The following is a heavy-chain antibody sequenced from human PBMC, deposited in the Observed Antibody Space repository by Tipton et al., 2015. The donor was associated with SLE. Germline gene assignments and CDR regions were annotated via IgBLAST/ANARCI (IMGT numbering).Heavy chain of an antibody. CDR1: GFTFRSYT. Sequence: RSRRRPCAASGFTFRSYTMHWVRQAPGKGLAWVAVISSDGSSKYYANSVKGRFTISRDNAKNSLYLQLNSLRAEDTALYYCAREVSGGFYFDYWGQGTLVTVSS. CDR3: AREVSGGFYFDY. V-gene: IGHV3-30*04. J-gene: IGHJ4*02. D-gene: IGHD2-15*01. CDR2: ISSDGSSK.